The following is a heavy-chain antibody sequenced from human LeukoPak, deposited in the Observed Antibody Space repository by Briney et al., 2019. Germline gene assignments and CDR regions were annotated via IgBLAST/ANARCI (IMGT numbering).Heavy chain of an antibody. CDR2: IWYVGSNK. J-gene: IGHJ6*02. CDR1: GCTFRSYG. D-gene: IGHD6-19*01. V-gene: IGHV3-33*01. CDR3: ARDRYSSGHRTGMDV. Sequence: GGALSLSCAACGCTFRSYGMHWVRQAPAKGLAGVAVIWYVGSNKYYGDSMKHRFPITRDNSKNTLYLQKNSLRAEDTAVYYCARDRYSSGHRTGMDVGGQGTTVTVS.